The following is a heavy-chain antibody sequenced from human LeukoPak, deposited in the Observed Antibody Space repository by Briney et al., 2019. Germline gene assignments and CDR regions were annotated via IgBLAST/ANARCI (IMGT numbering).Heavy chain of an antibody. CDR3: AGTYYYDSSGFTRGAFDI. J-gene: IGHJ3*02. D-gene: IGHD3-22*01. CDR1: GYSFTSYW. V-gene: IGHV5-51*01. CDR2: IYPGDSDT. Sequence: GESLKISCKGSGYSFTSYWIGWVRQMPGKGLEWMGIIYPGDSDTRYSPSFQGQVTISADKSISTAYLQWSSLKASDTAMYYCAGTYYYDSSGFTRGAFDIWGQGTKVTVSS.